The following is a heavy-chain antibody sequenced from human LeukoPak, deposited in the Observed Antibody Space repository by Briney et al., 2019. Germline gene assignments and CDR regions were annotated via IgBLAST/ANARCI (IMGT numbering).Heavy chain of an antibody. CDR2: IKQDGREK. J-gene: IGHJ4*02. V-gene: IGHV3-7*01. Sequence: GSLRLSCAASRFTFSRYWMSWVRQAPGKGLEWVANIKQDGREKYYVDSVKGRFTISRDNAKSSLFLQMNSLRAEDTAVYYCVRDIDRYYADYWGQGTLVTVSS. D-gene: IGHD3-3*01. CDR3: VRDIDRYYADY. CDR1: RFTFSRYW.